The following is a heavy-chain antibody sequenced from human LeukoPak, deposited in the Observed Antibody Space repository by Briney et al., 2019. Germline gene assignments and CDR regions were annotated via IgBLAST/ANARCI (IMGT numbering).Heavy chain of an antibody. CDR3: ARQSRYFDWLFPENWFDP. CDR2: IYPGDSDT. D-gene: IGHD3-9*01. CDR1: GYSFPSYW. V-gene: IGHV5-51*01. Sequence: GESLKISCKGSGYSFPSYWIGWVRQMPGKGMEWMGIIYPGDSDTRYSPSFQGQVTISADKSTSTAYLQWSSLKASDTAMYYCARQSRYFDWLFPENWFDPWGQGTLVTVSS. J-gene: IGHJ5*02.